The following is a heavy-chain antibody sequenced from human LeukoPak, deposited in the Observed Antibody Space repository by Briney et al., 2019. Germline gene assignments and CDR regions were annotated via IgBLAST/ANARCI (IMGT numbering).Heavy chain of an antibody. V-gene: IGHV3-13*04. Sequence: GGSLRLSCAASGXTFSYHDMHWVRQATGKSLEWVSVIATGGGTYYAGSVEGRFTISRENAKNSVYLQMSSLRAGDTAVYYCARGLPEVRGVDYVFDIWGQGTMVTVSS. CDR1: GXTFSYHD. CDR2: IATGGGT. CDR3: ARGLPEVRGVDYVFDI. J-gene: IGHJ3*02. D-gene: IGHD3-10*01.